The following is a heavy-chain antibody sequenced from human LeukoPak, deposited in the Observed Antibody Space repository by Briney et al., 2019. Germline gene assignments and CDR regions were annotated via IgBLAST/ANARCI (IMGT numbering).Heavy chain of an antibody. J-gene: IGHJ5*02. D-gene: IGHD2-15*01. CDR1: GGSFSGYY. CDR2: INHSGST. CDR3: ARGRGNYCSGGSCSLSNWFDP. V-gene: IGHV4-34*01. Sequence: PSETLSLTCAVYGGSFSGYYWSWIRQPPGKGLEWIGEINHSGSTNYNPSLKSRVTISVDTSKNQFSLKLSSVTAADTAAYYCARGRGNYCSGGSCSLSNWFDPWGQGTLVTVSS.